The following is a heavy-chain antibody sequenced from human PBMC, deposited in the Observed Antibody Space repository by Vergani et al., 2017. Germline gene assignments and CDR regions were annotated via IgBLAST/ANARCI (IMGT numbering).Heavy chain of an antibody. V-gene: IGHV3-9*01. J-gene: IGHJ6*04. CDR3: VRDQVTMLRGSDALDI. Sequence: EVDLVESGGGLAQPGGSLRLSCEASGITFWKFGMHWVRQGPGKGLEWVSGISWNSGAVDYADSVRGRFTISRDDSKSIAYLQMNNLQTEDTAMYYCVRDQVTMLRGSDALDIWGKGATVTVSP. CDR1: GITFWKFG. D-gene: IGHD3-10*01. CDR2: ISWNSGAV.